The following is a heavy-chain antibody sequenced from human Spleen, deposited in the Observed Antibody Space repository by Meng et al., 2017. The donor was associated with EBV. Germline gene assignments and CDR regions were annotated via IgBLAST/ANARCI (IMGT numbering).Heavy chain of an antibody. Sequence: QVQLIQYGTEVKKHRRSMKVSYKGSGYPLTELSMHCVRRAPGKGLEWMGNFDPDDGSRIYAKKFKGRVTMTEDTSTDTAQMELSSLRSEDTAVYYCATGLPDNWGQGTLVTVSS. CDR3: ATGLPDN. J-gene: IGHJ4*02. CDR1: GYPLTELS. V-gene: IGHV1-24*01. CDR2: FDPDDGSR.